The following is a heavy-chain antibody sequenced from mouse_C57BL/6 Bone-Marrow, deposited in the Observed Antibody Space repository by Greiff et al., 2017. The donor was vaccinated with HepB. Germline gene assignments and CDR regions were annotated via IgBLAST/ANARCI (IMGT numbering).Heavy chain of an antibody. D-gene: IGHD1-1*01. Sequence: QVQLQQPGAELVMPGASVKLSCKASGYTFTSYWMHWVKQRPGQGLEWIGEIDPSDSYTNYNQKFKGKSTLTVDKSSSTAYMQLSSLTSEDSAVYYCARRGDYYGNPYYFDYWGQGTTLTVSS. J-gene: IGHJ2*01. CDR2: IDPSDSYT. CDR3: ARRGDYYGNPYYFDY. V-gene: IGHV1-69*01. CDR1: GYTFTSYW.